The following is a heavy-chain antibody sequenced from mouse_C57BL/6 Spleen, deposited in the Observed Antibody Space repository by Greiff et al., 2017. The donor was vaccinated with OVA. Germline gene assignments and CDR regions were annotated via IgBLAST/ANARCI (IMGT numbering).Heavy chain of an antibody. J-gene: IGHJ4*01. D-gene: IGHD3-2*02. V-gene: IGHV2-9-1*01. CDR2: IWTGGGT. CDR3: ARITAQAYYAMDY. CDR1: GFSLTSYA. Sequence: VMLVESGPGLVAPSQSLSITCTVSGFSLTSYAISWVRQPPGKGLEWLGVIWTGGGTNYNSALKSRLSISKDNSKSQVFLKMNSLQTDDTARYYCARITAQAYYAMDYWGQGTSVTVSS.